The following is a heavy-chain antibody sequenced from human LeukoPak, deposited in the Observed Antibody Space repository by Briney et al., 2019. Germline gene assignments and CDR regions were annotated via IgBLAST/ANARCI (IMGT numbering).Heavy chain of an antibody. Sequence: GGSLRLSCAASGFTFSSYAMSWVRQAPGKGLEWVSAISGSGGSTYYADSVKGRFTISRDNSKNTLYLQMNSLRAEDTAVYYCARDPPDIVATTAWRYFDYWGQGTLVTVSS. CDR3: ARDPPDIVATTAWRYFDY. V-gene: IGHV3-23*01. D-gene: IGHD5-12*01. CDR1: GFTFSSYA. J-gene: IGHJ4*02. CDR2: ISGSGGST.